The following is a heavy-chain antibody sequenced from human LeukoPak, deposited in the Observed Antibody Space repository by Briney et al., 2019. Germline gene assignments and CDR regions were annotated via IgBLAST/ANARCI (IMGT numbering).Heavy chain of an antibody. D-gene: IGHD3-22*01. CDR3: ARDDYYDSSGNMDV. CDR2: MNPNSGNT. Sequence: ASVKVACKASGYTFTSYDINWVRQATGQGLEWMGWMNPNSGNTGYAQKFQGRVTMTRNTSISTAYMELSSLRSEDTAVYYCARDDYYDSSGNMDVWGQGTTVTVSS. J-gene: IGHJ6*02. V-gene: IGHV1-8*01. CDR1: GYTFTSYD.